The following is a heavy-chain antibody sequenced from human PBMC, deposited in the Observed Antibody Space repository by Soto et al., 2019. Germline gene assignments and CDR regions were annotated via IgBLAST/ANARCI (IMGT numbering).Heavy chain of an antibody. CDR3: VAWGDSSNL. Sequence: VPLVDSGGGLVQPGGSLRLSCAASGFTFSAYWMSWVRQAPGKGLEWVAHIKPDGTEKYYVDSVMGRFAISRDNVENSLHLQMNGLRAEDTAVYYCVAWGDSSNLWGRGNLVTVSS. J-gene: IGHJ4*02. CDR1: GFTFSAYW. CDR2: IKPDGTEK. V-gene: IGHV3-7*01. D-gene: IGHD3-22*01.